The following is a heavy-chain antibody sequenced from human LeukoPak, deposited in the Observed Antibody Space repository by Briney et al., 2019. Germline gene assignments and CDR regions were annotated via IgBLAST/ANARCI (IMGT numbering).Heavy chain of an antibody. Sequence: PSETLSLTCTVSGYSISSGYYWGWIRQSPVKGLEWIGSIYHAGSTFHNPSLKSRVTISVDTSKNQFSLKVNSVTAADTAVYYCARGYNSGWYAYWGQGTLVTVSS. CDR3: ARGYNSGWYAY. V-gene: IGHV4-38-2*02. CDR2: IYHAGST. J-gene: IGHJ4*02. CDR1: GYSISSGYY. D-gene: IGHD6-19*01.